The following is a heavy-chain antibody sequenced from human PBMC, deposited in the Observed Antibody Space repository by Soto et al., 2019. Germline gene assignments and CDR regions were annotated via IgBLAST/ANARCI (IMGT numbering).Heavy chain of an antibody. J-gene: IGHJ4*02. D-gene: IGHD7-27*01. Sequence: PGGSLRLSCAASGFTFSSYAMHWVRQAPGKGLEWVAVISYDGSNKYYADSVKGRFTISRDNSKNTLYLQMNSLRAEDTAVYYCARSPSGDGGDYWGQGTLVTVSS. V-gene: IGHV3-30-3*01. CDR3: ARSPSGDGGDY. CDR1: GFTFSSYA. CDR2: ISYDGSNK.